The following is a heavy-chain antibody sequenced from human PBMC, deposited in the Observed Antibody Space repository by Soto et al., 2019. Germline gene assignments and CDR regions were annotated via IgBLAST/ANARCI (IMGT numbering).Heavy chain of an antibody. D-gene: IGHD6-13*01. V-gene: IGHV3-30-3*01. CDR1: GFTFSSYA. J-gene: IGHJ4*02. Sequence: QVQLVESGGGVVQPGRSLRLSCAASGFTFSSYAMHWVRQAPGKGLEWVAVILYDGSNKYYADSVKGRFTISRDNSKNXLYLQMDSLRAEDTAVYYCARRLPGSYSSNWYEVDYWGQGTLVTVSS. CDR3: ARRLPGSYSSNWYEVDY. CDR2: ILYDGSNK.